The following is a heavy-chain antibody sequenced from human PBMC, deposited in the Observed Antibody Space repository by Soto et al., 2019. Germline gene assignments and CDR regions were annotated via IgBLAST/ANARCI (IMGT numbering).Heavy chain of an antibody. CDR2: IWYDGSNN. V-gene: IGHV3-33*01. Sequence: QVQLVESGGGVVQPGRSLRLSCAASGFTFNNYGMHWVRQAPGKGLEWLAVIWYDGSNNYYANSVKGRFTISRENSKNTLYLQRSSLRAEDTAVYYCARRQIPPPTRGAANARGGMDVWGQGTTVTVSS. J-gene: IGHJ6*02. CDR3: ARRQIPPPTRGAANARGGMDV. D-gene: IGHD6-13*01. CDR1: GFTFNNYG.